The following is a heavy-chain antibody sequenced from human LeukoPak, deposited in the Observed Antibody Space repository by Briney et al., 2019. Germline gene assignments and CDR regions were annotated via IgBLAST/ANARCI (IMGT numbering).Heavy chain of an antibody. J-gene: IGHJ4*02. V-gene: IGHV1-3*01. D-gene: IGHD1-26*01. CDR1: GYTFTNYA. CDR2: INAGNGNT. CDR3: ARVGYPGGGSYHVPN. Sequence: ASVKVSCKASGYTFTNYAMHWVRQAPGQRLEWMGWINAGNGNTKYSQKLQGRVTFTRDTSANTAYMELSSLSSEDTAVYYCARVGYPGGGSYHVPNWGQGTLVTVSS.